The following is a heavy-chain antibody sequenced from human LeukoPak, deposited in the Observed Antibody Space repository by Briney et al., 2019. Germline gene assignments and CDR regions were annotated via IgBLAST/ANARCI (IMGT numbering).Heavy chain of an antibody. D-gene: IGHD5-18*01. CDR1: GYTFTSYG. J-gene: IGHJ3*02. CDR3: ARDLGDAMVDAFDI. CDR2: ISAYNGNT. Sequence: ASAKVSCKASGYTFTSYGISWVRQAPGQGLEWMGWISAYNGNTNYAQKLQGRVTMTTDTSTSTAYMELRSLRSGDTAVYYCARDLGDAMVDAFDIWGQGTMVTVSS. V-gene: IGHV1-18*01.